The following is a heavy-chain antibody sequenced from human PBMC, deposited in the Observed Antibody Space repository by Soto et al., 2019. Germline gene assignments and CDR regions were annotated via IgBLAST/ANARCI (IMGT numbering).Heavy chain of an antibody. D-gene: IGHD3-22*01. Sequence: SETLSLTCTVSGDSISSYYWNWIRQSPGKGLEWIGYIPYRGSAKYNPSLKSRVTLSLDTSKNQFSLRLRSDDTAVYYCARRRFSSGTDYFDYWGQGTLVTVSS. CDR2: IPYRGSA. V-gene: IGHV4-59*08. J-gene: IGHJ4*02. CDR1: GDSISSYY. CDR3: ARRRFSSGTDYFDY.